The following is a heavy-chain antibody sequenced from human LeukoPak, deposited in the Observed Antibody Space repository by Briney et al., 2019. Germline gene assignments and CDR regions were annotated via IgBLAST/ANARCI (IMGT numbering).Heavy chain of an antibody. V-gene: IGHV6-1*01. Sequence: SQTLSLTCAISGGTVSSNSAAWNWIRQSPSRGLEWLGRTYYRSKWNNDYAVSVKSRITINPDTSKNQFSLQLNSVTPEDTAVYYCARDFCSGGSCYWRFDYWGQGTLVTVSS. CDR3: ARDFCSGGSCYWRFDY. CDR2: TYYRSKWNN. CDR1: GGTVSSNSAA. D-gene: IGHD2-15*01. J-gene: IGHJ4*02.